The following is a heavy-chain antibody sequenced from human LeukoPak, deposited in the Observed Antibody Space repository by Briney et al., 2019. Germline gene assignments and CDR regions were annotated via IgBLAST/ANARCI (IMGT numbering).Heavy chain of an antibody. J-gene: IGHJ3*02. CDR1: GFSFGNYW. CDR3: ARGAVLLWFGELSDDAFDI. CDR2: ISSSSSTI. V-gene: IGHV3-48*04. D-gene: IGHD3-10*01. Sequence: GGSLRLSFAASGFSFGNYWMKWVRQDPVKGLEWVSYISSSSSTIYYADSVKGRFTISRDNAKNSLYLQMNSLRAEDTAVYYCARGAVLLWFGELSDDAFDIWGQGTMVTVSS.